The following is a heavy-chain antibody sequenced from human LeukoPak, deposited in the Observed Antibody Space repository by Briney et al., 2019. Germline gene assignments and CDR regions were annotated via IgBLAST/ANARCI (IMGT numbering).Heavy chain of an antibody. V-gene: IGHV3-53*01. CDR2: IYSGGTT. CDR3: ARAGSNYLYFDS. J-gene: IGHJ4*02. Sequence: GGSLRLSCAASGFTVSSNYMSWVRQAPGQGLEWVSVIYSGGTTYYADSVKGRFTISRDNSKNTLYLQMNSLRAEDTAVYYCARAGSNYLYFDSWGQGTLVTVSS. D-gene: IGHD4-11*01. CDR1: GFTVSSNY.